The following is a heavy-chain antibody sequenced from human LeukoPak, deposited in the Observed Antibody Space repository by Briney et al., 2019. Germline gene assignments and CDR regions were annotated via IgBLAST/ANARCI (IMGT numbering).Heavy chain of an antibody. CDR2: IKQDGSEK. J-gene: IGHJ4*02. Sequence: GESLKISCKGSGYSFTSYWMSWVRQAPGKGLEWVANIKQDGSEKYYVDSVKGRFTISRDNAKNSLYLQMNSLRAEDTAVYYCARDRDGTHFDYWGQGTLVTVSS. D-gene: IGHD1-1*01. CDR1: GYSFTSYW. V-gene: IGHV3-7*05. CDR3: ARDRDGTHFDY.